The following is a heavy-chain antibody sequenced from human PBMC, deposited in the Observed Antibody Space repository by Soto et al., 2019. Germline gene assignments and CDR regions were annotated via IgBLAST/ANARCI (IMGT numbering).Heavy chain of an antibody. CDR2: INHSGST. Sequence: QVQLQQWGAGLLKPSETLSLTCAVYGGSFSGYYWSWIRQPPGKGLEWIGEINHSGSTNYNPSLKSRVTIAVDTSKNQFSLKLSSVTAADTAVYYCGRADAIWFGGEPDYWGQGTLVTVSS. J-gene: IGHJ4*02. V-gene: IGHV4-34*01. CDR1: GGSFSGYY. CDR3: GRADAIWFGGEPDY. D-gene: IGHD3-10*01.